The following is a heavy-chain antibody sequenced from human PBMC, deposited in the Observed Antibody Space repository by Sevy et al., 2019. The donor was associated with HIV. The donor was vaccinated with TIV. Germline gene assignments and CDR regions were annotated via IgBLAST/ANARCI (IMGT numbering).Heavy chain of an antibody. CDR3: ARRNIQVTMIVVALTRGIYHFDS. V-gene: IGHV4-34*01. CDR1: GGSFTSYY. CDR2: INPSGST. J-gene: IGHJ4*02. Sequence: SENLSLTCAVSGGSFTSYYWTWIRQPPGKGLEWIGEINPSGSTNYNPSLKSRITMSLDTSKNQFSLKLNSVSAADTAVYYCARRNIQVTMIVVALTRGIYHFDSWGQGTPVTVSS. D-gene: IGHD3-22*01.